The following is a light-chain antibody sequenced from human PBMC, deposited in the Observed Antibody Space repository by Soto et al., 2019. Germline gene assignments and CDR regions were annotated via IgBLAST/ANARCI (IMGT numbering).Light chain of an antibody. CDR3: HSYDSSLSASV. CDR1: SSNIGAGYD. CDR2: GTT. J-gene: IGLJ1*01. Sequence: QSVLTQTPSVSGAPGQRVTISCTGRSSNIGAGYDVHWYQHLPGTAPKLLIYGTTNPPSGVPDRFSGSKSGISASLAITGLQAEDEADYYCHSYDSSLSASVFGAGTKLTVL. V-gene: IGLV1-40*01.